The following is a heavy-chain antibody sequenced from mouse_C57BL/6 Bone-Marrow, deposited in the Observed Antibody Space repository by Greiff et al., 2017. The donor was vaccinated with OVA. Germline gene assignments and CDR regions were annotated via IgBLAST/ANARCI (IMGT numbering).Heavy chain of an antibody. CDR3: ARPHYAWFAY. V-gene: IGHV1-59*01. CDR1: GYTFTSYW. Sequence: QVQLKQPGAELVRPGTSVKLSCKASGYTFTSYWMHWVKQRPGQGLEWIGVIDPSDSYTNYNQKFKGKATLTVDTSSSTAYMQLSSLTSEDSAVYYCARPHYAWFAYWGQGTLVTVSA. CDR2: IDPSDSYT. D-gene: IGHD1-1*02. J-gene: IGHJ3*01.